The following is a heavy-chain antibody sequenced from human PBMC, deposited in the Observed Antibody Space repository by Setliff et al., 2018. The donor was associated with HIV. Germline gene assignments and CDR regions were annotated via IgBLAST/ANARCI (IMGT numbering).Heavy chain of an antibody. V-gene: IGHV4-59*10. D-gene: IGHD3-22*01. CDR1: GQSISGYY. CDR2: IYTSGST. Sequence: SETLSLTCAAYGQSISGYYWSWIRQPAGKGLEWIGHIYTSGSTYYNPSLKSRVTISVDTSKNQFSLKLSSVTAADTAVYYCARVVPDSSGYWSLVGGYYFDYWGQGTLVTVSS. J-gene: IGHJ4*02. CDR3: ARVVPDSSGYWSLVGGYYFDY.